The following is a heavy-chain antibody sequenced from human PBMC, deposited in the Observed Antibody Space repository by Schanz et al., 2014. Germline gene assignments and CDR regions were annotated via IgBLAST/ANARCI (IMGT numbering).Heavy chain of an antibody. Sequence: EVQVVESGGGFVQPGGSLSLSCAASGFTFSNYAMSWVRQAPGKGLDWVSVISGSGVTTYYADSVTGRFTIFRDNAKNTLYLQMNSLRAEDTAVYYCARGASRDYFAMDVWGQGTTVTVSS. J-gene: IGHJ6*02. V-gene: IGHV3-23*04. CDR1: GFTFSNYA. CDR3: ARGASRDYFAMDV. CDR2: ISGSGVTT.